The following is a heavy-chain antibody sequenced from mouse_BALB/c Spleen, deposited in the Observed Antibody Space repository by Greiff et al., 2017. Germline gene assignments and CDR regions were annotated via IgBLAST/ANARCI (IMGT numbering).Heavy chain of an antibody. V-gene: IGHV1S29*02. CDR3: ARSEYGNLYWYFDV. CDR1: GYTFTDYN. J-gene: IGHJ1*01. CDR2: IYPYNGGT. Sequence: EVQLVESGPELVKPGASVKISCKASGYTFTDYNMHWVKQSHGKSLEWIGYIYPYNGGTGYNQKFKSKATLTVDNSSSTAYMELRSLTSEDSAVYYCARSEYGNLYWYFDVWGAGTTVTVSS. D-gene: IGHD2-10*02.